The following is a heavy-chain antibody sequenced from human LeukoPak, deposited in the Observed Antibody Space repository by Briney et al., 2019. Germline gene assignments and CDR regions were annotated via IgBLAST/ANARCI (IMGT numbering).Heavy chain of an antibody. CDR3: AKDRGY. CDR2: IGASGETT. CDR1: GFTFSNFP. Sequence: GGSLTLSCSASGFTFSNFPMTWVRQAPGKGLEWVSAIGASGETTYYADSVKGRFTISRDNSKSTLFLQTNSLRAGDTALYYCAKDRGYWGQGTLVTVSS. V-gene: IGHV3-23*01. J-gene: IGHJ4*02.